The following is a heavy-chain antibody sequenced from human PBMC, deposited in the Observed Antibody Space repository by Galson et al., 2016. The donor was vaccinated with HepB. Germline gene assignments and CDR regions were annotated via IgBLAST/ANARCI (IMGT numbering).Heavy chain of an antibody. D-gene: IGHD2-15*01. Sequence: SLRLSCAASGFSFSTYSMTWVRQAPGKGLEWVSSTSSSSTYIYYADSVKGRFTISRDNAKNSLSLQMNSLRAEDTAVYYCARAQFPHCSGGSYFSDYWGPGTPVTGSS. V-gene: IGHV3-21*01. CDR1: GFSFSTYS. CDR3: ARAQFPHCSGGSYFSDY. J-gene: IGHJ4*02. CDR2: TSSSSTYI.